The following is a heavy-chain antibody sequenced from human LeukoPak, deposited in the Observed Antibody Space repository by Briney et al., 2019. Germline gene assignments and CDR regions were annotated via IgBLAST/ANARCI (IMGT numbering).Heavy chain of an antibody. CDR2: IRSKAYGGTT. V-gene: IGHV3-49*04. J-gene: IGHJ4*02. CDR1: GFTFGDYA. CDR3: TRVRAVDYYGSGSYYLLDY. Sequence: GGSLRLSCTASGFTFGDYAMSWVRQAPGKGLEWVGFIRSKAYGGTTEYAASVKGRFTISRDNSNSIAYLQMNSLKTEDTAVYYCTRVRAVDYYGSGSYYLLDYWGQGTLVTVSS. D-gene: IGHD3-10*01.